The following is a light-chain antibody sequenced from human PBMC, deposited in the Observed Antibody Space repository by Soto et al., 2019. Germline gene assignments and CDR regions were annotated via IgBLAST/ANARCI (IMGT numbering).Light chain of an antibody. V-gene: IGKV3-11*01. CDR1: QSVSSY. J-gene: IGKJ5*01. CDR2: DAS. CDR3: QLRSNWTVT. Sequence: EIVLTQSPATLSLSPGERATLSCRASQSVSSYLAWYQQKPGQAPRLLIYDASYRTTGIPARFSGSGSGTVFTLTISRLHPEDFAVYCYQLRSNWTVTFGQGTRLEIK.